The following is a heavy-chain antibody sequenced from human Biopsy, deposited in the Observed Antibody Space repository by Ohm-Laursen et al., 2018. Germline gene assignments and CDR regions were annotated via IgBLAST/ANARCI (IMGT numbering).Heavy chain of an antibody. V-gene: IGHV1-69*17. CDR2: IIAVSGLV. J-gene: IGHJ4*02. Sequence: RLSCKASGGIFSNYAISWVRQAPGEGLEWMGGIIAVSGLVNYAPKFQGRVSITADKSTATAYMELSNLKSEDTAVYYCATPFQYYDSWGGYPPFDHWGQGTLVTVSS. CDR1: GGIFSNYA. CDR3: ATPFQYYDSWGGYPPFDH. D-gene: IGHD3-3*01.